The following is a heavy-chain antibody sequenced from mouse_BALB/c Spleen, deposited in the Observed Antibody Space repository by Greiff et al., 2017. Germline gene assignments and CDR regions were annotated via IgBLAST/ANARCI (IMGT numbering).Heavy chain of an antibody. CDR1: GFTFSSYA. CDR3: ARAYDYDGKTAWFAY. D-gene: IGHD2-4*01. J-gene: IGHJ3*01. V-gene: IGHV5-6-5*01. CDR2: ISSGGST. Sequence: EVKLVESGGGLVKPGGSLKLSCAASGFTFSSYAMSWVRQTPEKRLEWVASISSGGSTYYPDSVKGRFTISRDNARNILYLQMSSLRSEDTAMYYCARAYDYDGKTAWFAYWGQGTLVTVSA.